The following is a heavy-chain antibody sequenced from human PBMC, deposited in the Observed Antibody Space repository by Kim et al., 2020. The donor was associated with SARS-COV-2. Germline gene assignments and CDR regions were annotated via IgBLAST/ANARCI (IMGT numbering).Heavy chain of an antibody. CDR3: VGGGGWNT. D-gene: IGHD6-19*01. Sequence: QTLSLTCAISGDSVSSNSAAWNWIRQSPSRGLEWLGRTYYRSKWYNEYALSVKSRITINPDTSNNQFFLQLKSVTPEDTAVYYCVGGGGWNTWGQGTLVTVSS. CDR2: TYYRSKWYN. CDR1: GDSVSSNSAA. V-gene: IGHV6-1*01. J-gene: IGHJ5*02.